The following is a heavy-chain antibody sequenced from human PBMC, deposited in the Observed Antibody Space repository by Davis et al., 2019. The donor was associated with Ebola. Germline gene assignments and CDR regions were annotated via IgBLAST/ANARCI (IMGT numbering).Heavy chain of an antibody. Sequence: AASVKVSCKASGGTFSSYAISWVRQAPGQGLEWMGRIIPILGIANYAQKFQGRVTITADKSTSTAYMELSSLRSEDTAVYYCATLKATVTTNYYYGMDVWGQGTTVTVSS. D-gene: IGHD4-11*01. CDR2: IIPILGIA. J-gene: IGHJ6*02. CDR1: GGTFSSYA. CDR3: ATLKATVTTNYYYGMDV. V-gene: IGHV1-69*04.